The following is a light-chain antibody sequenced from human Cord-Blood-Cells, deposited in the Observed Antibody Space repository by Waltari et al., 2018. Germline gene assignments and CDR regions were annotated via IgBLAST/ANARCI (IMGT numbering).Light chain of an antibody. J-gene: IGLJ1*01. CDR1: SSDVGGYNY. CDR3: SSYAGSNNLV. Sequence: QSALTQPPPASGSPGQSVTISCTGTSSDVGGYNYVSWYQQHPGKAPKLMIYEVSKRPSGVPERFAGSKSGNTASLTVSGLQAEDEADYYCSSYAGSNNLVFGTGTKVTVL. CDR2: EVS. V-gene: IGLV2-8*01.